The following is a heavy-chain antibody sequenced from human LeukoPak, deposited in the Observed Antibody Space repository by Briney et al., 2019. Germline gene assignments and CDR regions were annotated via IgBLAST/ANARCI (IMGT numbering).Heavy chain of an antibody. J-gene: IGHJ4*02. Sequence: GGSLRLSCAAFGFTFSSCSMNWVRQAPGKGLEWVSSISSSSSYIYYADSVKGRFTISRDNAKNSLYLQMNSLRAEDTAVYYCARVRTSSWVDYWGQGTLVTVSS. D-gene: IGHD6-13*01. V-gene: IGHV3-21*01. CDR3: ARVRTSSWVDY. CDR2: ISSSSSYI. CDR1: GFTFSSCS.